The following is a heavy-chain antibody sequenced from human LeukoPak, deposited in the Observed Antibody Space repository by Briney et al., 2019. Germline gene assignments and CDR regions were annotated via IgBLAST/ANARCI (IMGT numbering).Heavy chain of an antibody. Sequence: PGGSLRLSCAASGFTFDDYAMHWVRQAPVKGLERVSGVSWNSGSIGYADSVKGRFTISTDNDKNSLYLQMNSLRAGDMASYYWAKGGYDSSGYYNCEYLGQGRLVTVSS. D-gene: IGHD3-22*01. CDR1: GFTFDDYA. CDR2: VSWNSGSI. CDR3: AKGGYDSSGYYNCEY. J-gene: IGHJ4*02. V-gene: IGHV3-9*03.